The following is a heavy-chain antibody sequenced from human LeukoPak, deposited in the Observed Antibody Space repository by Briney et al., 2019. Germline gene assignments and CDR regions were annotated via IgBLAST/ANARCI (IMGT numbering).Heavy chain of an antibody. CDR3: ARDRAGIDY. CDR2: IYYSGGT. V-gene: IGHV4-59*01. J-gene: IGHJ4*02. CDR1: GGSISSYY. Sequence: SETLSLTCTVSGGSISSYYWSWIRQPPGKGLEWIGYIYYSGGTNYNPSLKSRVTISVDTSKNQFSLKLSSVTAADTAVYYCARDRAGIDYWGQGTLVTVSS.